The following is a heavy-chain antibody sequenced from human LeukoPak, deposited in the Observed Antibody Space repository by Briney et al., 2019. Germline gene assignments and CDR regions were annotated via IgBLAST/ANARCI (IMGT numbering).Heavy chain of an antibody. CDR2: IIPMSDTA. V-gene: IGHV1-69*06. D-gene: IGHD5-18*01. Sequence: ASVKVSCKASGGTFNSYAISWVRQAPGQGLEWMGGIIPMSDTANYPQKFRGRLTITADIPTSTVYMELSSLRSEDTAVYYCARGAPDTAMVTVIDYWGQGTLVTVSS. CDR1: GGTFNSYA. J-gene: IGHJ4*02. CDR3: ARGAPDTAMVTVIDY.